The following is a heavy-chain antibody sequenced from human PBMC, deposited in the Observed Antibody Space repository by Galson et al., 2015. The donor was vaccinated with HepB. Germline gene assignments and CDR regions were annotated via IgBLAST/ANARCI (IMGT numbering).Heavy chain of an antibody. CDR2: IYHSGST. Sequence: ETLSLTCAVSGGSISSSNWWTWVRQPPGKGLEWIGEIYHSGSTNYNPSLKSRVTLSVDKSKNQFSLKLSSVTAADTAIYYCARSPLVGSFHYWGQGTLVTVSS. J-gene: IGHJ4*02. CDR1: GGSISSSNW. CDR3: ARSPLVGSFHY. D-gene: IGHD1-26*01. V-gene: IGHV4-4*02.